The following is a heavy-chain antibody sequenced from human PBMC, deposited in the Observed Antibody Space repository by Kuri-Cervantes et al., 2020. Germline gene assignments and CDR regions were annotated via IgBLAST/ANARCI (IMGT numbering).Heavy chain of an antibody. CDR1: GFTFSSYG. Sequence: GGSLRLSCAASGFTFSSYGMHWVRQAPGKGLEWVAVISYDGSNKYYADSVKGRFTISRDNSKNTLYLQMNSLRAEDTAVYYCARDHSLRGVKYYFDYWGQGTLVTVSS. D-gene: IGHD3-10*01. J-gene: IGHJ4*02. CDR2: ISYDGSNK. V-gene: IGHV3-30*03. CDR3: ARDHSLRGVKYYFDY.